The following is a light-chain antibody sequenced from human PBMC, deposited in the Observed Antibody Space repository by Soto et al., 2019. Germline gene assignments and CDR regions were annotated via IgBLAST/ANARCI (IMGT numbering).Light chain of an antibody. CDR1: QSVSNN. Sequence: EILMTQSPATLSVSPGERATLSCRASQSVSNNLAWYQQRPGQAPRLLIYDASTRATGVPARFSGSGSGTEFTLTISSLQSEDFALYYCQQYNNWPPITFGPGTKVDLK. V-gene: IGKV3-15*01. J-gene: IGKJ3*01. CDR2: DAS. CDR3: QQYNNWPPIT.